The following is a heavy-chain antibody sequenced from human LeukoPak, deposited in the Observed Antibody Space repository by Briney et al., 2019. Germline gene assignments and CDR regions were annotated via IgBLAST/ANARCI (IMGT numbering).Heavy chain of an antibody. CDR2: ISGSGGST. CDR3: ARFINAYSGRGDY. J-gene: IGHJ4*02. V-gene: IGHV3-23*01. CDR1: GFTFSSYA. Sequence: PGGSLRLSCAASGFTFSSYAMSWVRQAPGKGLEWVSAISGSGGSTYYADSVKGRFTISRDNSKNTLYLQMNSLRGEDTAVYYCARFINAYSGRGDYWGQGTLVTVSS. D-gene: IGHD1-26*01.